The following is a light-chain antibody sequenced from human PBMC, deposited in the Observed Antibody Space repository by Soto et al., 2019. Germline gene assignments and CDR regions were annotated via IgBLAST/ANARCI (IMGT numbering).Light chain of an antibody. CDR3: QYNTGSPRT. CDR1: QSVSSSY. J-gene: IGKJ1*01. CDR2: GAS. Sequence: IVLTQSPGTLSLSPGERGTLSCKASQSVSSSYLAWYQQKPGQAPRLLIYGASNRANGIPGRFSGSGSGTDFTLTISRLEPEDFAVYYCQYNTGSPRTFGQGTRVEIK. V-gene: IGKV3-20*01.